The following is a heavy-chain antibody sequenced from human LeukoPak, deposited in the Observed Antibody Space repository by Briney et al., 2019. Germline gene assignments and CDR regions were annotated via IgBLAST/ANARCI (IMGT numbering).Heavy chain of an antibody. J-gene: IGHJ4*02. CDR3: AKRVTVTTKYFDS. CDR2: IGTGGET. CDR1: GFIFSAYA. D-gene: IGHD4-17*01. Sequence: GGSLRLSFAASGFIFSAYAMSWVRQAPGQGLEWISVIGTGGETHYADSVRGRFTISRSNFKNTLYLQMNSLRAEDTAVYYCAKRVTVTTKYFDSWGQGTLVTVSS. V-gene: IGHV3-23*01.